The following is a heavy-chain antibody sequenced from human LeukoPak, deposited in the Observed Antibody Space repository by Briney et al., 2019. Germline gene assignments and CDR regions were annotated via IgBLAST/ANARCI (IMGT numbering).Heavy chain of an antibody. CDR3: ARGAYDSAALGSHYFDY. CDR1: GYRFTNYW. D-gene: IGHD3-22*01. J-gene: IGHJ4*02. Sequence: GESLKISCKASGYRFTNYWIGWVRQMPGKGLEWMEIISPGDSATRYSPSFQGQVIISADKSIDTAYLQWSSLKASDSAMYYCARGAYDSAALGSHYFDYWGQGTLVTVSS. V-gene: IGHV5-51*01. CDR2: ISPGDSAT.